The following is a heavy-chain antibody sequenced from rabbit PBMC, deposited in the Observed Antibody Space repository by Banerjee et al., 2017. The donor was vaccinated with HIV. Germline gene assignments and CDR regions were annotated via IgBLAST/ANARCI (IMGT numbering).Heavy chain of an antibody. CDR3: TRDVAGGGDTNL. D-gene: IGHD2-1*01. Sequence: QQQLEESGGGLVKPGGTLTLTCKASGIDFSSYYYMCWVRQAPGKGLEWIACIYAGSSGSTYYASWAKGRFTSSKTSSTTVTLQMTSLTAADTATYFCTRDVAGGGDTNLWGPGTLVTVS. CDR1: GIDFSSYYY. J-gene: IGHJ4*01. CDR2: IYAGSSGST. V-gene: IGHV1S45*01.